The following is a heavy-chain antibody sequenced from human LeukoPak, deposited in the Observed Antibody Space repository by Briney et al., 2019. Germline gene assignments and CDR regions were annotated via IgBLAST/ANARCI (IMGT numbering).Heavy chain of an antibody. CDR1: GFTFSSYT. Sequence: GGSLRLSCAASGFTFSSYTMNWVRQAPGKGLEWVSSISSSSYIYYADSVKGRFTISRDNAKNSLYLQMNSLRAEDTAVYYCARDPIGGDYFDYWGQGTLVTVSS. CDR3: ARDPIGGDYFDY. D-gene: IGHD3-22*01. J-gene: IGHJ4*02. CDR2: ISSSSYI. V-gene: IGHV3-21*01.